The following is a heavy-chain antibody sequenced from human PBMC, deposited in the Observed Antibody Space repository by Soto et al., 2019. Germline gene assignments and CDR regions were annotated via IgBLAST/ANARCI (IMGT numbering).Heavy chain of an antibody. CDR2: TNEDGSRT. D-gene: IGHD3-16*01. Sequence: EVQLVESGGGLVQSGESLRLSCAASGFTFSSYWMHWVRQAPGKGLVWVSRTNEDGSRTDYADSVQGRFTISRDNAKNALYLQMNSLRAEDTARYFSSRDLCGQSDYWGQVILVTVSS. CDR1: GFTFSSYW. V-gene: IGHV3-74*01. CDR3: SRDLCGQSDY. J-gene: IGHJ4*02.